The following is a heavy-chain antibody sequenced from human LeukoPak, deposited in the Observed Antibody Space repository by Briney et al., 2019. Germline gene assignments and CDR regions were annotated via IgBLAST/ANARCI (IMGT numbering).Heavy chain of an antibody. CDR2: INRAGGEK. CDR3: SKKGQNEDYGKPD. V-gene: IGHV3-7*03. Sequence: GGSLRLSCAASRFAFNTYWMSWVRQAPGKGLEWVATINRAGGEKYYVDPVKGRFTISRDNSRSTLYLQMNSLRAEDTAVYYCSKKGQNEDYGKPDWGQGTLVTVSS. D-gene: IGHD4-17*01. CDR1: RFAFNTYW. J-gene: IGHJ4*02.